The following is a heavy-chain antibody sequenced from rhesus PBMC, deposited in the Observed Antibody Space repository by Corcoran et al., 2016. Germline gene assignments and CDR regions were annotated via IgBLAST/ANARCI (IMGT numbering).Heavy chain of an antibody. D-gene: IGHD2-2*01. J-gene: IGHJ4*01. CDR2: INTDGGST. CDR1: GFTFSDYY. Sequence: EVQLVESGGGLAKPGGSLRLSCAASGFTFSDYYMYWIRQAQGKGLQWVSAINTDGGSTWYTDAVKGRFPISKENAKNTLYLQMNSLRAEDTAVYYCAKGAMWGYYFDYWGQGVLVTVSS. CDR3: AKGAMWGYYFDY. V-gene: IGHV3-178*02.